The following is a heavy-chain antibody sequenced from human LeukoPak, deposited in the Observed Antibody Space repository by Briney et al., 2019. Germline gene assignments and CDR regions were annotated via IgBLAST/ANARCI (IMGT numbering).Heavy chain of an antibody. J-gene: IGHJ4*02. V-gene: IGHV3-23*01. CDR1: GFTFSSYA. CDR2: ISGSGGST. Sequence: SGGSLRLSCAASGFTFSSYAMSWVRQAPGKGLEWVSAISGSGGSTYYADSVKGRFTISRDNSKNTLYLQMNSLRAEDTAVYYCAKADGIPYYFDYWGQGTLVTVSS. CDR3: AKADGIPYYFDY.